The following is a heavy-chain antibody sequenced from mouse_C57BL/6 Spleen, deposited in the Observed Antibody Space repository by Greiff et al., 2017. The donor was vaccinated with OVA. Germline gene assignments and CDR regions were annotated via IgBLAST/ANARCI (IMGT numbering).Heavy chain of an antibody. V-gene: IGHV1-85*01. CDR2: IYPRDGST. J-gene: IGHJ2*01. CDR3: ARWYYLGKYYFDY. CDR1: GYTFTSYD. D-gene: IGHD1-1*01. Sequence: QVQLKQSGPELVKPGASVKLSCKASGYTFTSYDINWVKQRPGQGLEWIGWIYPRDGSTKYNEKFKGKATLTVDTSSSTAYMELHSLTSKNSTVYFCARWYYLGKYYFDYWGQGTTLTVSS.